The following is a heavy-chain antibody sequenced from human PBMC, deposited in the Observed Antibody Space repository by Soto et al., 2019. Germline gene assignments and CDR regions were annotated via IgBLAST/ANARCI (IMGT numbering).Heavy chain of an antibody. CDR2: INPSGGST. Sequence: ASVKVSCKASGYTFTSYYMHWVRQAPGQGLEWMGIINPSGGSTSYAQKFQGRVTMTRDTSTSTVYMELSSLRSEDTAVYYCAIDSGTDAFDIWGQGTMVTVSS. D-gene: IGHD1-26*01. V-gene: IGHV1-46*03. CDR1: GYTFTSYY. CDR3: AIDSGTDAFDI. J-gene: IGHJ3*02.